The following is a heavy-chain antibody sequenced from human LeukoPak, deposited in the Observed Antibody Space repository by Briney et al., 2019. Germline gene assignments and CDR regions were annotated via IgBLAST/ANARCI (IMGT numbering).Heavy chain of an antibody. CDR3: ARDPYSGYYGDYYYYYMDV. J-gene: IGHJ6*03. D-gene: IGHD5-12*01. CDR1: GFTFSSYG. CDR2: ISYDGSNK. Sequence: GGSLRLSCAASGFTFSSYGMHWVRQAPGKGLEWVAVISYDGSNKYHADSVKGRFTISRDNAKNSLYLQINSLRAEDTAVYYCARDPYSGYYGDYYYYYMDVWGKGTTVTISS. V-gene: IGHV3-30*03.